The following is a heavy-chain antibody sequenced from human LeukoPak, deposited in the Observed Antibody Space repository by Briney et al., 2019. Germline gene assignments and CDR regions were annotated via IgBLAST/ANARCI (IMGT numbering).Heavy chain of an antibody. J-gene: IGHJ4*02. CDR1: GFNFSNFA. D-gene: IGHD5-12*01. CDR2: IIGSSGDR. Sequence: GGSLRLSCVASGFNFSNFAMSWVRQAPGKGLEWVSLIIGSSGDRFYADTVKGRFTISIYNSKNRLYLQMNILRAKDTALYYCVKGAYDYIEMRYLDYWGQGTLVTVSS. CDR3: VKGAYDYIEMRYLDY. V-gene: IGHV3-23*01.